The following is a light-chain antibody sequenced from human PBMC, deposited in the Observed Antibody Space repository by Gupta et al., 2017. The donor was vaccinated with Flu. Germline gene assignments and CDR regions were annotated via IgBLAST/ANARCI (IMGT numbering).Light chain of an antibody. J-gene: IGLJ3*02. V-gene: IGLV2-18*02. CDR3: SSYTSSNTWV. CDR1: SSDFGSYNR. Sequence: QSPLTHPASVSGSPGQSTTIPCPGSSSDFGSYNRVSWYQQPPGTAPKLMISEVIKRPSGVPDRFSGSKSGNTASLTISGLQAEDEADYYCSSYTSSNTWVFGGGTKLTVL. CDR2: EVI.